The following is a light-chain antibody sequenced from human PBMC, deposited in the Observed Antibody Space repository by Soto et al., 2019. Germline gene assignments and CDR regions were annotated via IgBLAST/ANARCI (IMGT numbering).Light chain of an antibody. V-gene: IGKV3-20*01. Sequence: EIVLTQSSGTLSLSPGERATLSCRASQSVSRSYLAWYQQKPGQAPRLLIYGASSRATGIPDRFTGSGSGTDFTLSISRREPEDFAVFYCHQYGSAPQTFGQGTKVDIK. CDR1: QSVSRSY. J-gene: IGKJ1*01. CDR2: GAS. CDR3: HQYGSAPQT.